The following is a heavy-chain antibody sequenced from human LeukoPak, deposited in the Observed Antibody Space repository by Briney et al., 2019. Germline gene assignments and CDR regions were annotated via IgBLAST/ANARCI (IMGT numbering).Heavy chain of an antibody. J-gene: IGHJ6*02. D-gene: IGHD1-26*01. CDR3: ARLVGAAGYYYGMDV. Sequence: SETLSLTCAVYGRSFSGYYWSWIRQPPGKGLEWIGEINHSGSTNYNPSLKSRVTISVDTSKNQFSLKLSSVTAADTAVYYCARLVGAAGYYYGMDVWGQGTTVTVSS. CDR1: GRSFSGYY. CDR2: INHSGST. V-gene: IGHV4-34*01.